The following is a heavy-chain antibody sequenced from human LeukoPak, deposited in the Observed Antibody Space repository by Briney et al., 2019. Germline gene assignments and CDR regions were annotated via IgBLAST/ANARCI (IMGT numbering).Heavy chain of an antibody. CDR3: ARGQRAHVEWYYYMDV. J-gene: IGHJ6*03. CDR2: IRYDGSNK. V-gene: IGHV3-30*02. D-gene: IGHD1-26*01. Sequence: GGSLRLSCAASGFTFSSYGMHWVRQAPGKGLEWVAFIRYDGSNKYYADSVKGRFTISRDNSKNTLYLQMNSLRADDTAVYYCARGQRAHVEWYYYMDVWGKGTTVTVSS. CDR1: GFTFSSYG.